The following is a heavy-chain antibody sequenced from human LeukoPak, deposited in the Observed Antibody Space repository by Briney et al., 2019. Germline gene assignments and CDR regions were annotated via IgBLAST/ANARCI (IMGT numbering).Heavy chain of an antibody. J-gene: IGHJ4*02. Sequence: GGSLRLSCAASGFTFSSYEMNWVRQAPGKGLEWVSYISSSGRTMYYADSVKGRFTISRENAKNSLYLQMNSLRAEDTAVYYCARAARNYDILTGYYPPHYFDYWGQGTLVTVSS. CDR2: ISSSGRTM. V-gene: IGHV3-48*03. CDR3: ARAARNYDILTGYYPPHYFDY. D-gene: IGHD3-9*01. CDR1: GFTFSSYE.